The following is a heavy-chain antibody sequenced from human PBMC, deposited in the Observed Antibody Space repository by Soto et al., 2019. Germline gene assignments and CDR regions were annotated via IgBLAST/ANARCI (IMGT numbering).Heavy chain of an antibody. D-gene: IGHD1-26*01. CDR3: VGEVGVQSFNY. CDR1: GFTFSIHA. J-gene: IGHJ4*02. V-gene: IGHV3-30-3*01. Sequence: QVQVVESGGGVVQPGGSLRLSCAVSGFTFSIHAMHWVRHAPGKGLEWVTFISHDGNNKFYVDSVKGRFTISRDNSKNTLNLQMNSLRDDDTAVYYCVGEVGVQSFNYWGQGTLVTVSS. CDR2: ISHDGNNK.